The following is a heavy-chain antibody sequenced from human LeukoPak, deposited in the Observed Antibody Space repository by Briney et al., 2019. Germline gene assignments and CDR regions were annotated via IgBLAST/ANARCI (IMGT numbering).Heavy chain of an antibody. CDR1: GGTFSSYA. CDR2: IIPILGIA. V-gene: IGHV1-69*04. CDR3: AREAYCGGDCYSELWFDP. J-gene: IGHJ5*02. D-gene: IGHD2-21*02. Sequence: SVKVSCKASGGTFSSYAISWVRQAPGQGLEWMGRIIPILGIANYAQKFQGRVTITADESTSTAYMELSSLRSEDTAAYYCAREAYCGGDCYSELWFDPWGQGTLVTVSS.